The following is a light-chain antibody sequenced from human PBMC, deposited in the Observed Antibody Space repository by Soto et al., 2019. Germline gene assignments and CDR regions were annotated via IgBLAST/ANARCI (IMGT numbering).Light chain of an antibody. CDR3: STYTSSSTRV. CDR2: EVS. V-gene: IGLV2-14*03. CDR1: SSDVGAYDY. J-gene: IGLJ1*01. Sequence: QSVLTQPASVSGSPGQSITISCTGTSSDVGAYDYVSWYQQHPDKAPKLMIYEVSNRLSGVSDRFSGSKSVNTATLTISGLQAEDEADCYCSTYTSSSTRVFGSGPKVTVL.